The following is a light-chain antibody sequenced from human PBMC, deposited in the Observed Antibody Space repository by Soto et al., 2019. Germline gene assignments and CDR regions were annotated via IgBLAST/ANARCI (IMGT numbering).Light chain of an antibody. J-gene: IGKJ1*01. CDR3: QHYNSYSEA. Sequence: DIQMTQSPSTLSASVGDIVPITCRASQSISSWLAWYQQKPGKAPKLLIYDASSLESGVPSRFSGSGSGTEFTLTISSLQPDDFATYYCQHYNSYSEAFGQGTKVDIK. CDR2: DAS. CDR1: QSISSW. V-gene: IGKV1-5*01.